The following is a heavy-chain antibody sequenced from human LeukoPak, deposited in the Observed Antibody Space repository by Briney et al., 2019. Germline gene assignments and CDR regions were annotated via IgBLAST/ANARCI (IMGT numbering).Heavy chain of an antibody. CDR3: ARGQLIAAPSPNYFDY. CDR1: GGSISSYY. CDR2: IFYSGST. Sequence: SETLSLTCSVSGGSISSYYWTWIRQPPGKGLEWIGYIFYSGSTNYNPSLKSRVTISVDTSKNQFSLKLSSVTAADTAVYYCARGQLIAAPSPNYFDYWGQGTLVTVSS. J-gene: IGHJ4*02. D-gene: IGHD6-13*01. V-gene: IGHV4-59*01.